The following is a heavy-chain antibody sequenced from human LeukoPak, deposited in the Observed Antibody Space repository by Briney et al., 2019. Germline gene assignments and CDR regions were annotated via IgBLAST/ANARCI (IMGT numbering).Heavy chain of an antibody. CDR3: ARDHEVEYSSSSSSYAFDI. CDR2: INPNSGGT. J-gene: IGHJ3*02. V-gene: IGHV1-2*02. D-gene: IGHD6-6*01. CDR1: GYTFTGYY. Sequence: ASVKVSCKASGYTFTGYYMHWVRQAPGQGLEWMGWINPNSGGTNHAQKFQGRVTMTRDASISTAYMELSRLRSDDTAVYYCARDHEVEYSSSSSSYAFDIWGQGTMVTVSS.